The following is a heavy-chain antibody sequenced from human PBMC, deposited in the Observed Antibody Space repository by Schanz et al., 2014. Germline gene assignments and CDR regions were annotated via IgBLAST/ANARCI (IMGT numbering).Heavy chain of an antibody. D-gene: IGHD3-10*01. V-gene: IGHV3-13*01. Sequence: EVQLLDSGGGLVQPGGSLRLSCAASGFTLSNSDMHWVRQGTGKGLEWVSTIGYLGDTYYPDSVKGRFTVSRDSGQNSLYLQMNSLRAGDTAVYYCARDFDDRRGYGSGSYREFDYWGQGTLVTVSS. J-gene: IGHJ4*02. CDR1: GFTLSNSD. CDR3: ARDFDDRRGYGSGSYREFDY. CDR2: IGYLGDT.